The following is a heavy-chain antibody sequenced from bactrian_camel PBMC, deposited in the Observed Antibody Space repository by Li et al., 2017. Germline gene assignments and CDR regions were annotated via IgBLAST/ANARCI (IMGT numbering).Heavy chain of an antibody. J-gene: IGHJ6*01. CDR1: GYSAVTLC. CDR2: IYIAFRPDDQRT. D-gene: IGHD2*01. Sequence: HVQLVESGGGSVQAGGSLRLSCRFTTGYSAVTLCMGWFRQAPGKEREAVATIYIAFRPDDQRTYYADPVKGRFTISQDNAKNTVYLQMNSLKPEDTAMYYCAARGPYCYTKLSVRDFTYWGQGTQVTVS. V-gene: IGHV3S63*01. CDR3: AARGPYCYTKLSVRDFTY.